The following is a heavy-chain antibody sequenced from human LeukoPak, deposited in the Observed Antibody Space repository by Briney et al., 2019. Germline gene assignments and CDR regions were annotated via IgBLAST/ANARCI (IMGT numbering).Heavy chain of an antibody. CDR1: GYSFPNYW. J-gene: IGHJ4*02. CDR2: IYPADSDT. D-gene: IGHD5-24*01. CDR3: ARRKGDGYNSPFDY. Sequence: SGESLKISCKGSGYSFPNYWIGWVRQMPGQGLEWMGIIYPADSDTRYSPSIQGQVTISADKSINTAYLQWTSLKASDTAMYYCARRKGDGYNSPFDYWGQGTLVTVSS. V-gene: IGHV5-51*01.